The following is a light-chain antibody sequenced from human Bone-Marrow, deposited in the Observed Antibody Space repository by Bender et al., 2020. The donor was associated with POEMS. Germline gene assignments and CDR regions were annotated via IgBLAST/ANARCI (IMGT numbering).Light chain of an antibody. Sequence: QTALTQPPSTSGSPGQSVTISCTGSTNDIGGFNSVSWYQQHPGRAPQLIIYDVTKRPSGLPDRFSGSTSDETASLTVSGLQAEDEADYYCCSFVGSKIVFGGGTKLTVL. CDR1: TNDIGGFNS. V-gene: IGLV2-8*01. CDR3: CSFVGSKIV. J-gene: IGLJ2*01. CDR2: DVT.